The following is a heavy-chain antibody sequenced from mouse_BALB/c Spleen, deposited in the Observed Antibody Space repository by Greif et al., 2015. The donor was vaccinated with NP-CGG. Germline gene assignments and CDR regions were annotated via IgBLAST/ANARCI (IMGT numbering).Heavy chain of an antibody. CDR3: ARWLLLYAMDY. V-gene: IGHV14-3*02. J-gene: IGHJ4*01. D-gene: IGHD2-3*01. CDR1: GFNIKDTY. CDR2: IDPANGNT. Sequence: EVQLQQSGAELVKPGASVKLSCTASGFNIKDTYMHWVKQRPEQGLEWIGRIDPANGNTKYDPKFQGKATITADTSSNTAYLQLSSLTSEDTAVYYCARWLLLYAMDYWGQGTSVTVSS.